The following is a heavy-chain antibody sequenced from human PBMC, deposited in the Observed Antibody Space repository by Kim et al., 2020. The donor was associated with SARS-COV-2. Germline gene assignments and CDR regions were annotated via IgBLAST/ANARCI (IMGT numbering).Heavy chain of an antibody. D-gene: IGHD2-2*01. J-gene: IGHJ6*02. CDR2: INHSGST. Sequence: SETLSLTCAVYGGSFSGYYWSWIRQPPGKGLEWIGEINHSGSTNYNPSLKSRVTISVDTSKNQFSLKLSSVTAADTAVYYCSGVSAAADYYYYGMDVWGQGTTVTVSS. CDR1: GGSFSGYY. V-gene: IGHV4-34*01. CDR3: SGVSAAADYYYYGMDV.